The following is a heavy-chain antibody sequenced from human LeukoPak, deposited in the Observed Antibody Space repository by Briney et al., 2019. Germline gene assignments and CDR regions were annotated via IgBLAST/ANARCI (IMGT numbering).Heavy chain of an antibody. CDR3: AKVTYGSGTYGAFDY. V-gene: IGHV3-23*01. CDR1: GFTFSSHG. J-gene: IGHJ4*02. CDR2: ISGSGDNT. Sequence: PGGSLRLSCAASGFTFSSHGMSWVRQAPGKGLEGVSTISGSGDNTYYADSVKGRFTISRDNSKNTLYLQMNSLRAEDTAVYYCAKVTYGSGTYGAFDYWGQGTLVTVSS. D-gene: IGHD3-10*01.